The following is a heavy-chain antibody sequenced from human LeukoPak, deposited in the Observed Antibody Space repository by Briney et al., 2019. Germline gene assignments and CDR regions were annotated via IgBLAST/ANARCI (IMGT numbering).Heavy chain of an antibody. V-gene: IGHV3-21*01. J-gene: IGHJ4*02. D-gene: IGHD3-10*01. CDR1: GFTFSSYS. CDR3: ARDGSGVFDY. CDR2: ISSSSSYI. Sequence: TGGSLRLSCAASGFTFSSYSMNWVRQAPGKGLEWVSSISSSSSYIYYADSVKGRVTISRDNAKNSLYLQMNSLRAEDTAVYYCARDGSGVFDYWGQGTLVTVSS.